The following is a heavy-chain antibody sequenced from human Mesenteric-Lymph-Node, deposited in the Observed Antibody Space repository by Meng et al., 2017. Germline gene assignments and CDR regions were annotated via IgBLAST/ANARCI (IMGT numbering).Heavy chain of an antibody. CDR3: ATQESRDGHNPY. Sequence: VVLTVSGPGLVKPSGTMSIPLPVLGGSVSIGNGWGWDRRPPGKGLEWIGKIYHSGITIYNPSLKSRVTMSVDNSKNQFSLKLNSMTAADTAVYYCATQESRDGHNPYWGQGTLVTVSS. J-gene: IGHJ4*02. CDR2: IYHSGIT. D-gene: IGHD5-24*01. V-gene: IGHV4-4*02. CDR1: GGSVSIGNG.